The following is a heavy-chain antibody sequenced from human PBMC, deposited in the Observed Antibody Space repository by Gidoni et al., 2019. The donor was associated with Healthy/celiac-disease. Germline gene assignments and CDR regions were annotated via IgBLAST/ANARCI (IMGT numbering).Heavy chain of an antibody. CDR3: THSPAQRWLYYLYY. CDR2: IYWDDAK. D-gene: IGHD5-12*01. J-gene: IGHJ4*02. V-gene: IGHV2-5*02. CDR1: GFPSRTSGVG. Sequence: QITLMESGPTPVKPTQILTLTCTFPGFPSRTSGVGVGWIRLPPGTALEWLALIYWDDAKRYSPSLKSRLTITKDTSKDQVILTITNMDPLDTATYYCTHSPAQRWLYYLYYWGLGTLVTVSS.